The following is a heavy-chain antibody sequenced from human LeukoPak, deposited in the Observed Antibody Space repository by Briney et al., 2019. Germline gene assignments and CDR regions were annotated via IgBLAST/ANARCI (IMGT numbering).Heavy chain of an antibody. V-gene: IGHV3-53*01. J-gene: IGHJ4*02. CDR3: ATNMGF. D-gene: IGHD2/OR15-2a*01. Sequence: GGSLRLSCAASGFTVGNNYMKWIRQAPGKGLEWVSLIYSGGSTYYADSVKGRFTISRDSSKNTLYLQMNSLRVEDTAVYYCATNMGFWGQGTLVTVSS. CDR2: IYSGGST. CDR1: GFTVGNNY.